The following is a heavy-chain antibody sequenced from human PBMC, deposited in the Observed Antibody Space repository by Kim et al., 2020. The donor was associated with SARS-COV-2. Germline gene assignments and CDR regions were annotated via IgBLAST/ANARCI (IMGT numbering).Heavy chain of an antibody. V-gene: IGHV3-11*01. J-gene: IGHJ5*01. CDR3: AREIGRVIAANEYRDWF. Sequence: GGSLRLSCAASGFTFSDYYMSWIRQAPGKGLEWICYISSNGSTTYYADSVKGRFTLSRDNAKNSLYLQMNSLRADDTAVYYCAREIGRVIAANEYRDWF. D-gene: IGHD2-15*01. CDR2: ISSNGSTT. CDR1: GFTFSDYY.